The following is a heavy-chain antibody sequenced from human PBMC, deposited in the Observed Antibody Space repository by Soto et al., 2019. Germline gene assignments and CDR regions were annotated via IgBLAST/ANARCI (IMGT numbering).Heavy chain of an antibody. CDR3: AKAGRQWLVTSDFNY. CDR1: GFTFSDYA. Sequence: VQLVESGGGVVQPGRSLRLSCAASGFTFSDYAMHWVRQAPGKGLEWVAVVSHDGRNTHYADSVKGRFTISRDSSKNTVSLEMSSLRAEDTAVYYCAKAGRQWLVTSDFNYWGQGALVTVSS. CDR2: VSHDGRNT. D-gene: IGHD6-19*01. J-gene: IGHJ4*02. V-gene: IGHV3-30*18.